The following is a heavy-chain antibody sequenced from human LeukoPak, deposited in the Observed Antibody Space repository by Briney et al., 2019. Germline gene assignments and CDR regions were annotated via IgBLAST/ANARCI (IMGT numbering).Heavy chain of an antibody. V-gene: IGHV4-59*12. CDR2: IYFRGST. D-gene: IGHD4-17*01. CDR1: GDSISTYY. Sequence: SETLSLTCTVSGDSISTYYWSWIRQPPGKGLEWIGYIYFRGSTNYNPSLKSRVTISLDTSKNQFSLKLSSVTAADTAVYYCARASHDYGDYSHFDYWGQGTLVTVSS. J-gene: IGHJ4*02. CDR3: ARASHDYGDYSHFDY.